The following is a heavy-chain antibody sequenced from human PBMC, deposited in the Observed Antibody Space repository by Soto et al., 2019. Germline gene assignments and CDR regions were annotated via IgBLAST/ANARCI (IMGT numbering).Heavy chain of an antibody. J-gene: IGHJ6*02. CDR2: INHSGST. CDR1: GGSFSGYY. V-gene: IGHV4-34*01. CDR3: ARGRGMRILRYYYYGMDV. D-gene: IGHD2-15*01. Sequence: QVQLQQWGAGLLKPSETLSLTCAVYGGSFSGYYWSWIRQPPGKGLEWIGEINHSGSTNYNPSLKSRVTISVDTSKNQFSLKLSSVTAADTAVYYCARGRGMRILRYYYYGMDVWGQGTTVTVSS.